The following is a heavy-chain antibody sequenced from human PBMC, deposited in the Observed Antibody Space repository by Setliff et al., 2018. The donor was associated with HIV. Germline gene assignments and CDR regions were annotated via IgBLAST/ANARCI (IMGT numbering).Heavy chain of an antibody. CDR1: GASISGGAYF. CDR2: IYYTGST. V-gene: IGHV4-31*03. Sequence: ASETLSLTCTVSGASISGGAYFWIWIRQHPGKGLEWMGYIYYTGSTYYNLSLKSRMIISLDTSKSQLFLTLNSVTAADTAIYYCARGGRKDLTDNWGQGTLVTVSS. CDR3: ARGGRKDLTDN. J-gene: IGHJ4*02. D-gene: IGHD3-16*01.